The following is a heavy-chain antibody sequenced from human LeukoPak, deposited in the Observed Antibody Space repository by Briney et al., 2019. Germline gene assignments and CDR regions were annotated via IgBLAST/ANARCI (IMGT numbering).Heavy chain of an antibody. CDR2: IKVDGTDK. J-gene: IGHJ4*02. V-gene: IGHV3-7*01. D-gene: IGHD7-27*01. CDR1: GFGFSNYW. Sequence: GGPLRLSCAASGFGFSNYWMSWVRQAPGKGLERVAYIKVDGTDKYYLDSVEGRFTISRDNAKNSLYLQMNRLRAEDTAVYYCTTIGGLGTDDYWGRGTLVTVSS. CDR3: TTIGGLGTDDY.